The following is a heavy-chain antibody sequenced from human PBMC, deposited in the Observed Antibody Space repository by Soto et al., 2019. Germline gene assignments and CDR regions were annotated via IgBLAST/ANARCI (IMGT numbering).Heavy chain of an antibody. J-gene: IGHJ5*02. CDR2: ISSSSSYI. D-gene: IGHD2-15*01. Sequence: GGSLRLSCAASGFTVSSYSMNWVRPAPGKGLEWVSSISSSSSYIYYADSVKGRFTISRDNAKNSLYLQMNSLRAEDTAVYYCARDTAVVVVAATPDPWGQGTLVTVSS. CDR3: ARDTAVVVVAATPDP. CDR1: GFTVSSYS. V-gene: IGHV3-21*01.